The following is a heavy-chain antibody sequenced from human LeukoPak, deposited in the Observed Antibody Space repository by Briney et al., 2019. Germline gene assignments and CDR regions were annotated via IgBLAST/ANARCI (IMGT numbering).Heavy chain of an antibody. Sequence: PGGSLRLSCAASGFTFSTYAMTWVRQAPGKGLEWVSLISDRGAKTYYADSVKGRFTISRDNSKNTLSLQMNSLRAEDTAVYYCAKDVRVGGGGMDVWGQGTPVTVSS. CDR1: GFTFSTYA. J-gene: IGHJ6*02. CDR3: AKDVRVGGGGMDV. D-gene: IGHD1-26*01. CDR2: ISDRGAKT. V-gene: IGHV3-23*01.